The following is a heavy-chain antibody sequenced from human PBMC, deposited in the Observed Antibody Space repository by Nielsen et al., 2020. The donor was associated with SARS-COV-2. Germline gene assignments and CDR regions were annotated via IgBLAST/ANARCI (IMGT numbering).Heavy chain of an antibody. CDR3: AGQQGHYYYYGMDV. CDR2: IWYDGSNK. CDR1: GFTFSSYG. Sequence: GGSLRLSCAASGFTFSSYGMHWVRQAPGKGLEWVAVIWYDGSNKYYADSVKGRFTISRDNSKNTLYLQMNSLRAEDTAVYYCAGQQGHYYYYGMDVWGQGTTVTVSS. V-gene: IGHV3-30*02. D-gene: IGHD1/OR15-1a*01. J-gene: IGHJ6*02.